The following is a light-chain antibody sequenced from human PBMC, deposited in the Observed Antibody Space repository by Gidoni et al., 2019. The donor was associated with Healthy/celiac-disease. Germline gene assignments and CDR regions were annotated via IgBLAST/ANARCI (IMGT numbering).Light chain of an antibody. J-gene: IGKJ1*01. Sequence: IQMTQSPSTLSASVGGRVTITCRASQSISSWLAWYQQKPGKAPKLLIYKASSLESGVPSRFSGSGSGTEFTLTISSLQPDDFAAYYCQRYNTMGTFGQGTKVEIK. V-gene: IGKV1-5*03. CDR3: QRYNTMGT. CDR1: QSISSW. CDR2: KAS.